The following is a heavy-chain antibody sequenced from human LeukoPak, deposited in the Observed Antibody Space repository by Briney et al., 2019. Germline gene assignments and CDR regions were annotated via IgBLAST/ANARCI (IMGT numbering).Heavy chain of an antibody. J-gene: IGHJ4*02. CDR1: GESLSKYY. V-gene: IGHV4-34*01. CDR2: INHRGST. CDR3: ASSVGSTDY. Sequence: PSETLSLTCAVYGESLSKYYWTWIRQSPGKGLEWIGEINHRGSTNLNPSLKSRVTLSVDTSKHQFSLKLTSVTAADAAVYYCASSVGSTDYWGQGTLVTVPA. D-gene: IGHD1-26*01.